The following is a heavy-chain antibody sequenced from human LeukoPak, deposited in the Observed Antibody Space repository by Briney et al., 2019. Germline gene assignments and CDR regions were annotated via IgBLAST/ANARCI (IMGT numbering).Heavy chain of an antibody. Sequence: GGSLRLSCAASGFTFDDYAMNWVRQAPGKGLEWVSSISSSSSYIYYADSVKGRFTISRDNAKNSLYLQMNSLRAEDTAVYYCARGDDILTGYYLDFDYWGQGTLVTVSS. CDR1: GFTFDDYA. D-gene: IGHD3-9*01. V-gene: IGHV3-21*01. J-gene: IGHJ4*02. CDR3: ARGDDILTGYYLDFDY. CDR2: ISSSSSYI.